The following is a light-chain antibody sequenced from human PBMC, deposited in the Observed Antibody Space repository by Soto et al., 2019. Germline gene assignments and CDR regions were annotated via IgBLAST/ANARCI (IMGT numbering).Light chain of an antibody. J-gene: IGKJ5*01. CDR3: QQYNGWPIT. CDR1: QSLSNN. Sequence: EIVLTQSPGTLSLSPGERATLSCRASQSLSNNIYLAWYQQKPGQAPRLLIYGASTRATGFPARFSGSGSGTEFTLTISSLQSEDFAVYYCQQYNGWPITFGQGTRLEIK. V-gene: IGKV3-15*01. CDR2: GAS.